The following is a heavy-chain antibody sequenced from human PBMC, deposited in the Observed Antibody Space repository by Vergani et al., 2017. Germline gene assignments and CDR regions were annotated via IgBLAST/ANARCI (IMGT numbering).Heavy chain of an antibody. CDR1: GFTFSSYS. V-gene: IGHV3-21*01. CDR2: ISSSSSYI. Sequence: EVQLVESGGGLVKPGGSLRLSCAASGFTFSSYSMNWVRQAPGKGLEWVSSISSSSSYIYYADSVKGRFTISRDNAKNSLYLQMNSLRAEDTAVYYCARDKGYCSGGSCYRPDYWGQGTLVTVSS. D-gene: IGHD2-15*01. CDR3: ARDKGYCSGGSCYRPDY. J-gene: IGHJ4*02.